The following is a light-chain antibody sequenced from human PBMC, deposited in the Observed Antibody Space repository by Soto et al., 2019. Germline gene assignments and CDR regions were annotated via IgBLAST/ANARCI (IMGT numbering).Light chain of an antibody. V-gene: IGKV1-5*03. CDR3: QQYNDKWT. J-gene: IGKJ1*01. Sequence: DIQMTQSPSTLSASVGDRVTITCRASQSISSWLAWYQQKPGQAPKLLIYKASTLQSGVPSRFSGSGAGTEFPLAISRLQPDDSATYYWQQYNDKWTFGQGTKVEIK. CDR2: KAS. CDR1: QSISSW.